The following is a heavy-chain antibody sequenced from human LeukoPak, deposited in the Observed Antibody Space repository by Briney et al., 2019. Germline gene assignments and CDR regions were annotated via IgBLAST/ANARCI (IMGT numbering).Heavy chain of an antibody. D-gene: IGHD6-13*01. CDR2: IYTSGST. V-gene: IGHV4-61*02. CDR3: ASSRSSSWYGGGRSEGDY. CDR1: GGSISSGSYY. J-gene: IGHJ4*02. Sequence: SQTLSLTCTVSGGSISSGSYYWSWIRQPAGKGLEWIGRIYTSGSTNYNPSLKSRVTISVDTSKNQFSLKLSSVTAADTAVYYCASSRSSSWYGGGRSEGDYWGQGTLVTVSS.